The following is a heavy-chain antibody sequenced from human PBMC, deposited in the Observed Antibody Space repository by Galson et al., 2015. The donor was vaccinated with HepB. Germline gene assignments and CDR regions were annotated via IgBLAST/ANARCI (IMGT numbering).Heavy chain of an antibody. D-gene: IGHD5-24*01. J-gene: IGHJ3*02. CDR1: GGTFSSYA. V-gene: IGHV1-69*04. Sequence: SVKVSCKASGGTFSSYAISWVRQAPGQGLEWMGRIIPILGIANYAQKFQGRVTITADKSTSTAYLVLSSLRSEDTAVYYCARDRGAGYNADAFDIWGQGTMVTVAS. CDR2: IIPILGIA. CDR3: ARDRGAGYNADAFDI.